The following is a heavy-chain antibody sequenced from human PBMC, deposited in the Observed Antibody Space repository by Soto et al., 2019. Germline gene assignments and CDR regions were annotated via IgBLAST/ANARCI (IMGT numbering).Heavy chain of an antibody. CDR3: ARDAGIPCQCWYFDI. Sequence: QAQLVQSGTEVKKPGASVRVSCKTYGYTFSDYFLHWVRQAPGQGPEWMGFVNPKRGGTQYAQKFHGRAAMTSDTAINTVYVDLSGLTSDDTAVYFCARDAGIPCQCWYFDICGRGTLVTVSS. J-gene: IGHJ2*01. CDR1: GYTFSDYF. V-gene: IGHV1-2*02. CDR2: VNPKRGGT.